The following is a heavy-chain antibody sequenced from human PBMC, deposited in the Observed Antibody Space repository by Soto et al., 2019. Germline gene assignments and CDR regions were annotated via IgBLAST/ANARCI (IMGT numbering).Heavy chain of an antibody. Sequence: GETLKISCQCSGYSFTSYWIGWVRQMPGKGLEWMGIIYPADSDTRYSPSFQGQVTISADKSISTAYLQWSSLKASDTAMYYCARPGETGSYSYFDYWGQGTLVTVSS. CDR1: GYSFTSYW. V-gene: IGHV5-51*01. D-gene: IGHD3-9*01. J-gene: IGHJ4*02. CDR2: IYPADSDT. CDR3: ARPGETGSYSYFDY.